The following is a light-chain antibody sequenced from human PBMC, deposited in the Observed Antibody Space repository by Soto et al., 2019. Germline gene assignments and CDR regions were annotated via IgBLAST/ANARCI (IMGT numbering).Light chain of an antibody. CDR3: QQSYSIPIP. J-gene: IGKJ5*01. CDR2: AAS. Sequence: DIQMPQSTSSLSASIGDRVTITCRAGQSISSYLNWYQQKPGKAPNLLIYAASSLQSGVPSRFSGSGSGTDFTLTISSLQPEDFATYYCQQSYSIPIPFGQGTRLEIK. V-gene: IGKV1-39*01. CDR1: QSISSY.